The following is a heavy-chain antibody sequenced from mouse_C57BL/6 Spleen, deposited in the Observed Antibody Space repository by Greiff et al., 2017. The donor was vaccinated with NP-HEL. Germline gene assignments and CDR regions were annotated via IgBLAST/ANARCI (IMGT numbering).Heavy chain of an antibody. Sequence: EVQLQQSGPELVKPGASVKISCKASGYTFTDYYMNWVKQSHGKSLEWIGDINPNNGGTSYNQKFKGKATLTVDKSSSTAYMELRSLTSEDSAVYYCARSFHNWDPMYYFVYWGQGTTLTVSS. D-gene: IGHD4-1*02. CDR2: INPNNGGT. J-gene: IGHJ2*01. V-gene: IGHV1-26*01. CDR1: GYTFTDYY. CDR3: ARSFHNWDPMYYFVY.